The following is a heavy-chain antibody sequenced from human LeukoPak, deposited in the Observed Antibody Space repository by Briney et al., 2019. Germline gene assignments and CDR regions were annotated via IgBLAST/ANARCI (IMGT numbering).Heavy chain of an antibody. CDR2: IRYDGSNK. V-gene: IGHV3-30*02. CDR3: AKDGSGSYNYFDY. Sequence: GGSLRLSCAASGFTFSSYGMHWVRQAPGKGLEWLAFIRYDGSNKYYADSVKGRFTISRDNSKNTLYLQMNSLRAEDTAVYYCAKDGSGSYNYFDYWGQGTLVTVSS. D-gene: IGHD1-26*01. CDR1: GFTFSSYG. J-gene: IGHJ4*02.